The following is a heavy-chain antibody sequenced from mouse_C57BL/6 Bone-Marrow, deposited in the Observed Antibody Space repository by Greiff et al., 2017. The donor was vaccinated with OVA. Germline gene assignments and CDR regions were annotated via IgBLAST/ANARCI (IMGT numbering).Heavy chain of an antibody. V-gene: IGHV1-55*01. CDR3: DVYYGSRGWYFDV. CDR1: GYTFTSYW. D-gene: IGHD1-1*01. CDR2: IYPGSGST. Sequence: QVQLQQPGAELVKPGASVKMSCKASGYTFTSYWITWVKQRPGQGLEWIGDIYPGSGSTNYHEKFKSKATLAVDTSSSTAYMQLSSLTSEESAVYYCDVYYGSRGWYFDVWGTGTTVTVSS. J-gene: IGHJ1*03.